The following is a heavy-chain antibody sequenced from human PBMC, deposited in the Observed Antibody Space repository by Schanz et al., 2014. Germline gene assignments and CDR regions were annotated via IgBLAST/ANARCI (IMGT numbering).Heavy chain of an antibody. V-gene: IGHV3-23*04. J-gene: IGHJ4*02. CDR3: ARIGGSVFDY. Sequence: EVQLVESGGGLVQPGGSLRLSCAASGFTFSAYAMTWVRQIPGKGLEWVSAISASGGTTYYADSVKGRFTISRDNSKNTLYRQMNSLRAEDTAVYYCARIGGSVFDYWAQGTLVTVSS. CDR1: GFTFSAYA. CDR2: ISASGGTT. D-gene: IGHD3-10*01.